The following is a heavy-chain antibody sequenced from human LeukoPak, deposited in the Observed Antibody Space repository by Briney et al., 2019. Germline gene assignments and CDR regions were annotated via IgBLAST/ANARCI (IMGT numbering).Heavy chain of an antibody. CDR2: IYYSGST. Sequence: SETLSLTCTVSGGSISSYYWSWIRQPPGKGLEWIGYIYYSGSTNYNPSLKSRVTISVDTSKNQSSLKLSSVTAADTAVYYCAREGSGMAQIGAFDIWGQGTMVTVSS. CDR3: AREGSGMAQIGAFDI. J-gene: IGHJ3*02. V-gene: IGHV4-59*01. CDR1: GGSISSYY. D-gene: IGHD3-10*01.